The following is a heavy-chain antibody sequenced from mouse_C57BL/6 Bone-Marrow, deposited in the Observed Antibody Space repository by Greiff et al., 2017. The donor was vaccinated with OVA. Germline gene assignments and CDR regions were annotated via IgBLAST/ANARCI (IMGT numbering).Heavy chain of an antibody. Sequence: QVQLQQPGAELVKPGASVKLSCKASGYTFTSYWITWVKQRPGQGLEWIGDIYPGSGSTNYNEKFKSKATLTVDTSSSTAYMQLSSLTSEDSAVYYCARRFPYGSSYAMDYWGQGTSVTVSS. J-gene: IGHJ4*01. V-gene: IGHV1-55*01. CDR3: ARRFPYGSSYAMDY. D-gene: IGHD1-1*01. CDR2: IYPGSGST. CDR1: GYTFTSYW.